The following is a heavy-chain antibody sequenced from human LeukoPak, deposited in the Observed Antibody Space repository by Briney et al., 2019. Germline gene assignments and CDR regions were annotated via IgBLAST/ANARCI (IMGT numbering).Heavy chain of an antibody. V-gene: IGHV4-59*08. CDR2: IYYGGST. CDR3: ARQSLYGMDV. Sequence: SETLSLTCTVSGGSISSYYWSWIRQPPGKGLEWIGYIYYGGSTNYNPSLKSRVTISVDTSKNQFSLKLSSVTAADTAVYYCARQSLYGMDVWGQGTTVTVSS. J-gene: IGHJ6*02. CDR1: GGSISSYY.